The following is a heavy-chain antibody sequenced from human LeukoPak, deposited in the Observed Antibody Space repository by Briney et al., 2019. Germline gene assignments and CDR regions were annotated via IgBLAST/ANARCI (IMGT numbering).Heavy chain of an antibody. CDR1: GFSLSSYN. Sequence: PGGSLRLSCAASGFSLSSYNMNWVRQAPGKGLEWVSYITSSNTIYYADSVKGRFTISRDNAKNSVYLEMNSLRDEDTAVYYCAREGILAYWGQGTLVTVSS. V-gene: IGHV3-48*02. CDR2: ITSSNTI. D-gene: IGHD1-26*01. J-gene: IGHJ4*02. CDR3: AREGILAY.